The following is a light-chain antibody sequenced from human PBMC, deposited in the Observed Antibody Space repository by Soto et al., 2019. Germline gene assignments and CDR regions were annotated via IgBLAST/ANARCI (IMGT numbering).Light chain of an antibody. V-gene: IGKV3-15*01. CDR1: QSISRN. CDR2: AAS. J-gene: IGKJ2*01. CDR3: QQSYNTPYT. Sequence: EIVMTQSPATLSVSPGERVTLSCRASQSISRNLAWYQQKPGQAPRLLIYAASTRATGLPARFSGSGSGTEFTLTISSLQSEDFASYYCQQSYNTPYTFGQGTKLEI.